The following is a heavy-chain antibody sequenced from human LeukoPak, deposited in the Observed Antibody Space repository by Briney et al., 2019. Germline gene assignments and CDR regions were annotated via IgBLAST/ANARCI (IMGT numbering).Heavy chain of an antibody. CDR1: GFTFSNYW. CDR3: VWVY. J-gene: IGHJ4*02. V-gene: IGHV3-7*04. CDR2: IKPDGSEK. Sequence: GGSLRLSCAASGFTFSNYWMSWVRQAPGKGLEGVASIKPDGSEKYYVDSVKGRFTISRDNAKNSLYLQMNGLRAEDTAVYYCVWVYWGQGTLVTVSS.